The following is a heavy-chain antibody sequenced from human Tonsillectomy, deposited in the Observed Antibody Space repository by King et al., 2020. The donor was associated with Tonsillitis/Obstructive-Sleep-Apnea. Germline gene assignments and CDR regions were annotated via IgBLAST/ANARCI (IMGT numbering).Heavy chain of an antibody. V-gene: IGHV5-51*01. CDR3: ARRGYDRGISRSPYCSYYMGV. D-gene: IGHD3-9*01. J-gene: IGHJ6*03. CDR2: IFPNDSDI. CDR1: GYSFTNYW. Sequence: QLVQSGAEVKKPGESLKISCKGSGYSFTNYWIGWVRQMPGKGLEWMGTIFPNDSDIRYSPSFQGQVTIPADKSISTAYLQWSSLKASDTAMYYCARRGYDRGISRSPYCSYYMGVWGEGTTVTVSS.